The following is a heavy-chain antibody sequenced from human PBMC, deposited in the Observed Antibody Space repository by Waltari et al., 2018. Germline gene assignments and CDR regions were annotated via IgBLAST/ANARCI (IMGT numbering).Heavy chain of an antibody. V-gene: IGHV3-9*01. CDR1: GFTFDDYA. CDR3: AKDKVATIYYFDY. J-gene: IGHJ4*02. D-gene: IGHD5-12*01. Sequence: EVQLVESGRCLVQPGRSLRLSCAASGFTFDDYAMHWLRQAPGKGLEWVSGISWNSGSIGYADSVKGRLTIARDNAKNSLYLQMNSLRAEDTALYYCAKDKVATIYYFDYWGQGTLVTVSS. CDR2: ISWNSGSI.